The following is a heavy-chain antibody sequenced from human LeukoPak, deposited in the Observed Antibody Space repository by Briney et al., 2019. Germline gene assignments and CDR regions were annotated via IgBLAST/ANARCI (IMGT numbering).Heavy chain of an antibody. Sequence: PSETLSLTCAVYGGSFSGYYWSWIRQPPGKGLEWIGEINHSGSTNYNPSLKSRVTISVDTSKNQFSLKLSSVTAADTAVYYCARVPRGVAVAGTREYYFDYWGQGTLVTVSS. D-gene: IGHD6-19*01. CDR3: ARVPRGVAVAGTREYYFDY. V-gene: IGHV4-34*01. J-gene: IGHJ4*02. CDR2: INHSGST. CDR1: GGSFSGYY.